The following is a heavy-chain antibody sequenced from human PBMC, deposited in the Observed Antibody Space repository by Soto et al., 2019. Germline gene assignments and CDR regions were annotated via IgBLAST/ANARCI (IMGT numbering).Heavy chain of an antibody. CDR3: ARRPEPSCWNYEEFHY. J-gene: IGHJ4*02. D-gene: IGHD1-7*01. V-gene: IGHV1-18*01. Sequence: ASVKVSCKASGYTFTSYGISWVRQAPGQGLEWMGWISAYNGNTNYAQKLQGRVTMTTDISTSTAYMELRSLRSDDTAVYYCARRPEPSCWNYEEFHYWGEGTLGTVSS. CDR1: GYTFTSYG. CDR2: ISAYNGNT.